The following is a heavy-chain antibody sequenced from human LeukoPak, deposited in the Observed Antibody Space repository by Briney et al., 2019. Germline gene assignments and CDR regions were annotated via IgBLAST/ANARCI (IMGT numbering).Heavy chain of an antibody. CDR2: ISSNGGST. CDR1: GFTFSSYA. D-gene: IGHD3/OR15-3a*01. Sequence: GGSLRLSCSASGFTFSSYAMHWVRQAPGKGLEYVSAISSNGGSTYYADSVKGRITISRDNSKNTLYLQMSSLRAEDTAVYYCVKGTGTKYYYYGMDVWGQGTTVTVSS. J-gene: IGHJ6*02. V-gene: IGHV3-64D*06. CDR3: VKGTGTKYYYYGMDV.